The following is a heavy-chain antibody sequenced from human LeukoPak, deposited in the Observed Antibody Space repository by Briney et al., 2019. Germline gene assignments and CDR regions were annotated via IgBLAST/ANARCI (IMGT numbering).Heavy chain of an antibody. CDR2: INQDGSKK. D-gene: IGHD6-13*01. J-gene: IGHJ3*02. V-gene: IGHV3-7*01. CDR1: GFTFSSYW. Sequence: GGSLRLSCAASGFTFSSYWMIWVRQAPGKGLEWVANINQDGSKKYYVDSVKGRFTISRDNAKNSLYLQMNSLRAEDTAVYYCAGSWSPYDAFDIWGQGTMVTVSS. CDR3: AGSWSPYDAFDI.